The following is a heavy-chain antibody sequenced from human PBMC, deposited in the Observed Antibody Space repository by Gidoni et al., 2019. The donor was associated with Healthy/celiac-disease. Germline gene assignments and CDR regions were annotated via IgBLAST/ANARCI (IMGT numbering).Heavy chain of an antibody. D-gene: IGHD6-19*01. CDR2: INPNSGGT. J-gene: IGHJ5*02. CDR1: GYTLTGYY. CDR3: ARDLGEQWLENWFDP. Sequence: QVQLVQSGAEVKKPGASVKVSCKASGYTLTGYYMHWVRHAPGQGLGWMGWINPNSGGTNYAQKFQVRVTMTRDTSISTAYMELSRLRSDDTAVYYCARDLGEQWLENWFDPWGQGTLVTVSS. V-gene: IGHV1-2*02.